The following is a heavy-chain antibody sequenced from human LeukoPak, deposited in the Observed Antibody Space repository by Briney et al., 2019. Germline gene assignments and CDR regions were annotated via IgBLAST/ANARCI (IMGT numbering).Heavy chain of an antibody. CDR2: ISSNGGST. CDR3: AKGPSNPAVAGTGYFDY. J-gene: IGHJ4*02. D-gene: IGHD6-19*01. CDR1: GFTFSSYA. V-gene: IGHV3-64D*06. Sequence: GGSLRLSCSASGFTFSSYAMHWVRQAPGKGLEYVSAISSNGGSTYYADSVKGRFTISRDNSKNTLYLQMSSLRAEDTAVYYCAKGPSNPAVAGTGYFDYWGQGTLVTVSS.